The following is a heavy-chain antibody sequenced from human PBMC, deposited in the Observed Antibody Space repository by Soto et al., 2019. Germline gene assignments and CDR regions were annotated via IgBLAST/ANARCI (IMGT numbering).Heavy chain of an antibody. Sequence: ASVKVSCKASGYTFTTYGLTSVRQAPGQGLEWMGWISGYTGNTNYAQKFQGRVTMTTDTSTSTDYMELRSLRSDDTAEYYFARFAISGIMQDAFDIWGQGTMVTVSS. J-gene: IGHJ3*02. V-gene: IGHV1-18*01. D-gene: IGHD1-20*01. CDR3: ARFAISGIMQDAFDI. CDR1: GYTFTTYG. CDR2: ISGYTGNT.